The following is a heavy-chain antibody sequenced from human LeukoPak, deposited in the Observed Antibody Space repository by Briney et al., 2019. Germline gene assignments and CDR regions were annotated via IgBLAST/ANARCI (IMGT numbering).Heavy chain of an antibody. Sequence: GGSLRLSCAASGFTFSSYGMLWVRQAPGKGLEWVAVISYDGSNKYYADSVKGRFTISRDNSKNTLYLQMNRLRAEDTAVYYCAKGADYDFWSGYWANYYYGMDVWGQGTTVTVSS. V-gene: IGHV3-30*18. D-gene: IGHD3-3*01. J-gene: IGHJ6*02. CDR3: AKGADYDFWSGYWANYYYGMDV. CDR1: GFTFSSYG. CDR2: ISYDGSNK.